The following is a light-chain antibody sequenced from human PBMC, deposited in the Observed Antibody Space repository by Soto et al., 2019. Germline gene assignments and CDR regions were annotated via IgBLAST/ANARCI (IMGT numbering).Light chain of an antibody. CDR2: EVN. V-gene: IGLV2-14*03. CDR1: NSDVGAYIY. CDR3: TSYSSTYTVI. J-gene: IGLJ2*01. Sequence: QSVLTQPASVSASPGQSITISCTGTNSDVGAYIYVSWYLQHPGKAPKLIIYEVNNRPPGVSDRFSGSKSANTASLTISGLQADDEGDYYCTSYSSTYTVIFGGGTKLTVL.